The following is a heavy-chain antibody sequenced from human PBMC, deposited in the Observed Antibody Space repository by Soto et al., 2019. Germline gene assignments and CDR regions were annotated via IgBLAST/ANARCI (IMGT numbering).Heavy chain of an antibody. CDR2: ISYDGSNI. Sequence: QVQLVESGGGVVQPGRSLRLSCAASGFIFNSYGMHWIRQAPGKGLEWVAVISYDGSNIFYADSVKGRFTISRDNSNNLLYLQMNSLRGDDTAVYYCARGVRGVATIAIGFYLDYWGQGTLVTTSS. J-gene: IGHJ4*02. V-gene: IGHV3-30*03. CDR1: GFIFNSYG. D-gene: IGHD5-12*01. CDR3: ARGVRGVATIAIGFYLDY.